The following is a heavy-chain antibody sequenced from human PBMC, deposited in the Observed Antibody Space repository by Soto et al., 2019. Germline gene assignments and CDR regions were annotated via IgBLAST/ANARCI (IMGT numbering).Heavy chain of an antibody. Sequence: PSETLSLTCTVSGGSISSYYWSWVRQPAGKGLEWIGRMSPGERASYNPSLQSRATMSIDTSRNQFSLKVTSLSAADTAVYFCAREFPGALERSRAFDVWGPGTLVTVS. CDR2: MSPGERA. V-gene: IGHV4-4*07. J-gene: IGHJ3*01. CDR3: AREFPGALERSRAFDV. CDR1: GGSISSYY. D-gene: IGHD1-1*01.